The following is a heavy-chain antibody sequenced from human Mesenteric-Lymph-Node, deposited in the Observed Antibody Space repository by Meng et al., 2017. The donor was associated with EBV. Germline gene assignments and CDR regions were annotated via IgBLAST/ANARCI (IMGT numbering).Heavy chain of an antibody. CDR1: GDSIGSGRYY. CDR3: ARQGGVTEVTTINH. D-gene: IGHD2-21*02. Sequence: QGPLPESGPGPVKPSETLSLTCTVSGDSIGSGRYYWGWFRQPPGKGLEWIGSIYYSGSTYHNPSLKSRVTISVDTSNNQFSLRLTSVTAADTAVYFCARQGGVTEVTTINHWGQGTLVTVSS. J-gene: IGHJ5*02. CDR2: IYYSGST. V-gene: IGHV4-39*01.